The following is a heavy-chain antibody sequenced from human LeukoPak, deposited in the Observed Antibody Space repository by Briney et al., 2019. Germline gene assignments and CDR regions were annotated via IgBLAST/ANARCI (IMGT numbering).Heavy chain of an antibody. CDR3: ARSDGYNILGFDY. D-gene: IGHD5-24*01. Sequence: GGSLRLSCAASGFTFSSYAISWVRQAPGQGLEWMGGIIPIFGTANYAQKFQGRVTITADESTSTAYMELSSLRSEDTAVYYCARSDGYNILGFDYWGQGTLVTVSS. CDR2: IIPIFGTA. CDR1: GFTFSSYA. V-gene: IGHV1-69*01. J-gene: IGHJ4*02.